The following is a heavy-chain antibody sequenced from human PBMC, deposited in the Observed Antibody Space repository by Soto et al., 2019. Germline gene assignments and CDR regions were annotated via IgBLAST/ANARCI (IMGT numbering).Heavy chain of an antibody. CDR2: IIPIFGTA. J-gene: IGHJ3*02. Sequence: ASVKVSCKASGGTFSSYAISWVRQAPGQGLEWMGGIIPIFGTANYAQKFQGRVTITADESTSTAYMELSRLRSEDTAVYYCARYRLWSSGYYPKDAFDIWGQGTMVTVSS. V-gene: IGHV1-69*13. CDR1: GGTFSSYA. D-gene: IGHD3-22*01. CDR3: ARYRLWSSGYYPKDAFDI.